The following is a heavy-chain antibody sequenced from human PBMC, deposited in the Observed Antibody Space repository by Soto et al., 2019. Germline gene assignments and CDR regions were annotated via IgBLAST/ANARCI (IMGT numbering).Heavy chain of an antibody. J-gene: IGHJ6*02. CDR3: ARDMAPIPNYCSSTSCRVYYYYGMDV. V-gene: IGHV1-2*04. Sequence: GASVKVSCKASGYTFAGYYMHWVRQAPGQGLEWMGWINPNSGGTNYAQKFQGWATMTRDTSISTAYMELSRLRSDDTAVYYCARDMAPIPNYCSSTSCRVYYYYGMDVWGQGTTVTVSS. D-gene: IGHD2-2*01. CDR1: GYTFAGYY. CDR2: INPNSGGT.